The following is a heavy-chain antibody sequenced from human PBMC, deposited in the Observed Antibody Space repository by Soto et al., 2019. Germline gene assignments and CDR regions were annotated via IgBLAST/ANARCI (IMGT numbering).Heavy chain of an antibody. V-gene: IGHV1-18*01. CDR1: GYTFTSYG. Sequence: QVQLVQSGTEVKPPGASVRFSCKAAGYTFTSYGISWVRHAPGQGLEWMAWISAYNGYTKYAQKLQGRVTMTTDTATSTTYMELRRVRSDDTAVYYCSRGGVVTAIPGAFDILGQGTMVTVSS. CDR3: SRGGVVTAIPGAFDI. J-gene: IGHJ3*02. D-gene: IGHD2-21*02. CDR2: ISAYNGYT.